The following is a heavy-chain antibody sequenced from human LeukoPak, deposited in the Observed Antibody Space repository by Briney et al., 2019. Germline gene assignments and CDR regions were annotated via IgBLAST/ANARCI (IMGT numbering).Heavy chain of an antibody. CDR2: INPSGGST. CDR3: ARAGYSSSPQDY. J-gene: IGHJ4*02. Sequence: ASVKVSCKASGYTFTSYDINWVRQAPGQGLEWMGIINPSGGSTSYAQKFQGRVTMTRDTSTSTVYMELSSLRSEDTAVYYCARAGYSSSPQDYWGQGTLVTVSS. D-gene: IGHD6-13*01. CDR1: GYTFTSYD. V-gene: IGHV1-46*01.